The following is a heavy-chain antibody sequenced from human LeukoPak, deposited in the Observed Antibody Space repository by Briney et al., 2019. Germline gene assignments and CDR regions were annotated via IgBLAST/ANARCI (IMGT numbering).Heavy chain of an antibody. J-gene: IGHJ2*01. CDR1: GGSISSDY. Sequence: AETETLICTVSGGSISSDYWSWIRQPPGKGLEWIGNVYYSGCANYNPTLRSRVTISVDTSKNQFSLKLSSVTTADTAVYYCARPGRYTYWYFDLWGRGPVVTVTA. CDR3: ARPGRYTYWYFDL. CDR2: VYYSGCA. D-gene: IGHD1-26*01. V-gene: IGHV4-59*01.